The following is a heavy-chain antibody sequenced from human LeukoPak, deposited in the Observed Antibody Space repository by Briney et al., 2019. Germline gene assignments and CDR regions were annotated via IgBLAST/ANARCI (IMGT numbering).Heavy chain of an antibody. J-gene: IGHJ6*04. CDR2: IIPIFGTA. V-gene: IGHV1-69*13. Sequence: SVKVSCKASGYTFTSYYMHWVRQAPGQGLEWMGGIIPIFGTANYAQKFQGRVTITADESTSTAYMELSSLRSEDTAVYYCALEADYDILTGYYVPYYYGMDVWGKGTTVTVSS. D-gene: IGHD3-9*01. CDR1: GYTFTSYY. CDR3: ALEADYDILTGYYVPYYYGMDV.